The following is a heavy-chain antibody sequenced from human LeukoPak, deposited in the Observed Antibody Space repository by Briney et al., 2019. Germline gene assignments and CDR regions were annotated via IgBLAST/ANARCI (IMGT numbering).Heavy chain of an antibody. J-gene: IGHJ4*02. Sequence: GGSLRLSCAASGFTFSSCEMNWVRQAPGKGLEWVSYIDTSGSTTYYAESVKGRFTISRDNAKNSLYLQMNSLRAEDTAVYYCAREGWELLFDFDYWGQGTLVTVSS. CDR2: IDTSGSTT. CDR1: GFTFSSCE. V-gene: IGHV3-48*03. CDR3: AREGWELLFDFDY. D-gene: IGHD1-26*01.